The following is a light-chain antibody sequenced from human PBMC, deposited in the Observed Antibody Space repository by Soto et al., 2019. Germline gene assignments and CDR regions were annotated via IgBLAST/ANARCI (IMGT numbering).Light chain of an antibody. CDR2: GVS. CDR3: QQYGTSPLT. J-gene: IGKJ3*01. V-gene: IGKV3-20*01. CDR1: QSVGSTY. Sequence: EIVLTQSPGTMSLSPGERATLSCRASQSVGSTYLACYQQKPGQAPKLLLYGVSSRATGIPDRFSGSGSGTVFTLTISRLEPEDFAVYYCQQYGTSPLTFGPGTKVDI.